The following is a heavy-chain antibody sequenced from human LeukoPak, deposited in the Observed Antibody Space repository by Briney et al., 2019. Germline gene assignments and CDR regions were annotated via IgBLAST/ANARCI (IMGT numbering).Heavy chain of an antibody. CDR2: ISSSGSTI. J-gene: IGHJ4*02. CDR1: GGSFSGYY. V-gene: IGHV3-11*01. D-gene: IGHD2-2*01. Sequence: LSLTCAVYGGSFSGYYWGWIRQPPGKGLEWVSYISSSGSTIYYADSVKGRFTISRDNAKNSLYLQMNSLRAEDTAVYYCARARRWPVNSCYDYWGQGTLVTVSS. CDR3: ARARRWPVNSCYDY.